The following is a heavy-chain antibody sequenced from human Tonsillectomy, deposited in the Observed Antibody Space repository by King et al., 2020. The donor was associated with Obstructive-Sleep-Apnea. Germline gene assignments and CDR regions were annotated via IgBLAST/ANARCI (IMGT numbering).Heavy chain of an antibody. V-gene: IGHV1-18*01. Sequence: QVQLVESGAEVKKPGASVKVSCKSSGYTFTNYGITWVRQAPGQGPEWMGWISAYNGNTNYAQKLQGRLTMTTDTSTSTAYMELRSLRSDDTAVYYCARVGGGYNLDFYYGMDVWGQGTTVTVSS. D-gene: IGHD5-24*01. CDR1: GYTFTNYG. CDR2: ISAYNGNT. J-gene: IGHJ6*02. CDR3: ARVGGGYNLDFYYGMDV.